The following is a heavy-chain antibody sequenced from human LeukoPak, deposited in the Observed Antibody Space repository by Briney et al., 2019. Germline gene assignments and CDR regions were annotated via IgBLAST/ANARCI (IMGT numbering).Heavy chain of an antibody. Sequence: SETLSLTCAVYGGSFSGYYWSWIRQPPGKGLEWIGEINHSGSTNYNPSLKSRVTISVDTSKNQFSLKLSSVTAADTAVYYCARGTILGYCSGGSCYVRFDPWGQGTLVTVSS. CDR1: GGSFSGYY. CDR3: ARGTILGYCSGGSCYVRFDP. J-gene: IGHJ5*02. CDR2: INHSGST. D-gene: IGHD2-15*01. V-gene: IGHV4-34*01.